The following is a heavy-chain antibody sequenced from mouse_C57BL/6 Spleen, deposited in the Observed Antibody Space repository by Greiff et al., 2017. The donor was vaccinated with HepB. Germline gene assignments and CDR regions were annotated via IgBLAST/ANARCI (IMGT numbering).Heavy chain of an antibody. D-gene: IGHD2-1*01. J-gene: IGHJ2*01. CDR1: GYTFTDYY. V-gene: IGHV1-26*01. CDR3: ARENYGNRGYFDY. Sequence: VQLQQSGPELVKPGASVKISCKASGYTFTDYYMNWVKQSHGKSLEWIGDINPNNGGTSYKQKFKGKATLTVDKSSSTAYMELRSLTSEDSAVYYCARENYGNRGYFDYWGQGTTLTVSS. CDR2: INPNNGGT.